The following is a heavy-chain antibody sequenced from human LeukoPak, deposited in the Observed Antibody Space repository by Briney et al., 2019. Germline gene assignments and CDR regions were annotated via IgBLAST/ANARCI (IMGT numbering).Heavy chain of an antibody. J-gene: IGHJ4*02. V-gene: IGHV4-59*01. CDR1: GGSIRSYY. D-gene: IGHD3-3*01. Sequence: SETLSLTCTVSGGSIRSYYWSWIRQPPGKGLEWIGYIYYSGSTDYNPSLKSRVTISVDTSKNQFSLKLSSVTAADTAVYYCARAGYYDFWSGYDFGAFDYWGQGTLVTVSS. CDR2: IYYSGST. CDR3: ARAGYYDFWSGYDFGAFDY.